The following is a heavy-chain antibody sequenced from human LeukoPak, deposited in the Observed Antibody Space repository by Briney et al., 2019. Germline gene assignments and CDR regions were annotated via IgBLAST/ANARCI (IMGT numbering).Heavy chain of an antibody. V-gene: IGHV4-4*07. J-gene: IGHJ4*02. D-gene: IGHD1-20*01. Sequence: SETLSLTCTVSGGSISSYYWSWIRQPAGKGLEWIGRIYTSGSTNYNPSLKSRVTMSVDTSKNQFSLKLRSVTAADTAMFCARVRYNWNRDFDYWGQGTLVTVSS. CDR3: ARVRYNWNRDFDY. CDR2: IYTSGST. CDR1: GGSISSYY.